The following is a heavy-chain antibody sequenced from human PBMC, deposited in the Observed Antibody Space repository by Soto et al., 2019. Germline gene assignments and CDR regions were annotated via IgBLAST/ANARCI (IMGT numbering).Heavy chain of an antibody. CDR3: ASQTYCSSTSCYYYYGMDV. CDR1: GYSFTSYW. CDR2: IDPSDSYT. V-gene: IGHV5-10-1*01. D-gene: IGHD2-2*01. Sequence: PGESLKISCKGSGYSFTSYWISWVRQMPGKGLEWMGRIDPSDSYTNYSPSFQGHVTISADKSISTAYLQWSSLKASDTAMYYCASQTYCSSTSCYYYYGMDVWGQGTTVTAPQ. J-gene: IGHJ6*01.